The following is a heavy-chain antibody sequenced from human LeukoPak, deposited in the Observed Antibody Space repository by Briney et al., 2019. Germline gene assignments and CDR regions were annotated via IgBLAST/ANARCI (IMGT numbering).Heavy chain of an antibody. CDR2: IYYSGST. CDR1: GGSISSSSYY. D-gene: IGHD4-11*01. CDR3: ARADYSNDYGMDV. Sequence: PETLSLTCTVSGGSISSSSYYWGWIRQPPGKGLEWIGSIYYSGSTYYNPSLKSRVTISVDTSKNQFSLKLSSVTAADTAVYYCARADYSNDYGMDVWGQGTTVTVSS. V-gene: IGHV4-39*01. J-gene: IGHJ6*02.